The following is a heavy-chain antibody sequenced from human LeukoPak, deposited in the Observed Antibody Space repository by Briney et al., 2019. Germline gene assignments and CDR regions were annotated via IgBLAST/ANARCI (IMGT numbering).Heavy chain of an antibody. V-gene: IGHV3-23*01. Sequence: GGSLRPSCAASGFTISCYAMSWVRQPAGKREEWVLAFSGSGGSTYYADSVNGRFTISRDNSKHTLYLQMNSLRAEDTAVYYCAKFLPTHIVVANYYFDYWGQGTLVTVSS. CDR1: GFTISCYA. CDR2: FSGSGGST. J-gene: IGHJ4*02. D-gene: IGHD2-21*01. CDR3: AKFLPTHIVVANYYFDY.